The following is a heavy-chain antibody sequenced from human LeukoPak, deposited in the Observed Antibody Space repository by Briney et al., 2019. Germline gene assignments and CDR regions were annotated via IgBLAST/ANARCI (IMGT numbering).Heavy chain of an antibody. CDR3: AAVAVSYYYGMDV. J-gene: IGHJ6*04. V-gene: IGHV1-58*01. CDR2: VVVGSGNT. CDR1: GFTFTSSA. Sequence: ASVKVSCKASGFTFTSSAVQWVRQARGQRLEWIGWVVVGSGNTNYAQKFQERVAITRDMSTSTAYMELSSLRSEDTAVYYCAAVAVSYYYGMDVWGKGTTVTVSS.